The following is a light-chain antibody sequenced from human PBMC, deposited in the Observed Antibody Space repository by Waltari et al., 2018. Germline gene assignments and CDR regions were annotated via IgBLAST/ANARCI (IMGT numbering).Light chain of an antibody. CDR3: QHYVRLPAT. CDR2: GAS. CDR1: QSVSRT. V-gene: IGKV3-20*01. Sequence: EIVLTQSPGTLSLSPGERATLTCRARQSVSRTLAWYKQKPGQAPKLLIYGASIRATGIPDRFTGSGSGREFSLTISSLEPEDFAIYFCQHYVRLPATFGQGTKVEIK. J-gene: IGKJ1*01.